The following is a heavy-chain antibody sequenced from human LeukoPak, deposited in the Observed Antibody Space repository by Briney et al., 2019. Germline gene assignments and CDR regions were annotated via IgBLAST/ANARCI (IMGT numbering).Heavy chain of an antibody. J-gene: IGHJ6*03. CDR1: GFTFSSYA. D-gene: IGHD3-3*01. CDR2: ISYDGTNK. V-gene: IGHV3-30*04. CDR3: ARLRFFPFFYMDV. Sequence: GGSLRLSCAASGFTFSSYAMHWVRQAPGKGLEWVALISYDGTNKYYADSVKGRFTISRDNSKNTLYLQMNSLRAEDTAVYYCARLRFFPFFYMDVWGKGTTVTVSS.